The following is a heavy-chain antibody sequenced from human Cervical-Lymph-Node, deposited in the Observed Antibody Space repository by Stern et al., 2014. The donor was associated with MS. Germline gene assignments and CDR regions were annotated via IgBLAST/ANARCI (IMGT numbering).Heavy chain of an antibody. J-gene: IGHJ4*02. D-gene: IGHD5-18*01. Sequence: EVQLLESGGGLVQPGGSLRLSCAASGLTFSTYALSWVRQAPGKGLEWVSTITVSGGSTSSADSVKGRFTISRDNSKNTLYLHMSSLRAEDTAAYFCASNPVNSFGFVYRYFDFWGQGTLVTVSS. CDR2: ITVSGGST. CDR3: ASNPVNSFGFVYRYFDF. CDR1: GLTFSTYA. V-gene: IGHV3-23*01.